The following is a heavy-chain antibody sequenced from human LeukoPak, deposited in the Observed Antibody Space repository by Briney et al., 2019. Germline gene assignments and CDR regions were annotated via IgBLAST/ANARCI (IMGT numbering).Heavy chain of an antibody. CDR2: INPNSGGT. CDR3: ARVIIGGSSSHHYFDY. Sequence: GASVKVSCKASGYTFTGYYMHWVRQAPGQGLEWMGWINPNSGGTNYAQKFQGGVTMTRDTSISTAYMELSRLRSDDTAVYYCARVIIGGSSSHHYFDYWGQGTLVTVSS. V-gene: IGHV1-2*02. CDR1: GYTFTGYY. J-gene: IGHJ4*02. D-gene: IGHD1-26*01.